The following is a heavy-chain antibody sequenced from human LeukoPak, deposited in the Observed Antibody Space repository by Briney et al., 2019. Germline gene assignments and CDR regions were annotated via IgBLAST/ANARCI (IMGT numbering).Heavy chain of an antibody. Sequence: ASVKVSCKASGYTFTSYYMHWVRQAPGQGLDWMGIINPSGGSTSYAQKFQGRVTMTRDTSTTKVYRERSSRRSEDTAVYYCAREGYGSGSYYNLPFDYWGQGTLVTVSS. V-gene: IGHV1-46*01. CDR1: GYTFTSYY. D-gene: IGHD3-10*01. CDR3: AREGYGSGSYYNLPFDY. CDR2: INPSGGST. J-gene: IGHJ4*02.